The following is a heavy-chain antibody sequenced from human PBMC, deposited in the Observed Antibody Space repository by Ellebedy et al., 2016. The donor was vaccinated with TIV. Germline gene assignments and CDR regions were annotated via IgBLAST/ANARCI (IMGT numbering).Heavy chain of an antibody. J-gene: IGHJ4*02. CDR3: AKDGRGVADTATDY. D-gene: IGHD5-18*01. V-gene: IGHV3-23*01. CDR2: ISGSGGST. Sequence: GGSLRLSXAASGFTFSTYAMSWVRQAPGKGLEWVSAISGSGGSTYYADSVKGRFTISRDNSKNTLYLQMNSLRAEDTAVYYCAKDGRGVADTATDYWGQGTLVTVSS. CDR1: GFTFSTYA.